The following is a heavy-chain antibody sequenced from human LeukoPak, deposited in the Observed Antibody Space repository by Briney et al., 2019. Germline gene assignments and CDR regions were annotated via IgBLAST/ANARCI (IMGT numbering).Heavy chain of an antibody. Sequence: GGSLRLSCTASGFTFSNFSMNWVRQAPGKGLEWVSSVTSRSSFIYSADSVKGRFTTSRDNAKSSLYLQMNSLRAEDTAVYYCARSYSGYAFDAFDIWGRGTMVTVS. D-gene: IGHD5-12*01. CDR3: ARSYSGYAFDAFDI. V-gene: IGHV3-21*01. CDR1: GFTFSNFS. J-gene: IGHJ3*02. CDR2: VTSRSSFI.